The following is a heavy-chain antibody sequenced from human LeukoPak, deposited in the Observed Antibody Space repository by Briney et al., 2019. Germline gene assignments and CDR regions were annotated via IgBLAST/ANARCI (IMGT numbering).Heavy chain of an antibody. D-gene: IGHD3-9*01. CDR1: GYTFTSYG. Sequence: ASVKVSCKASGYTFTSYGISWVRQAPGQGLEWMGWISAYNGNTNYAQKLQGRVTMTTDTSTSTAYMELRSLRSDDTAVHYCARDRLTYYDILTGYPHDAFDIWGQGTMVTVSS. CDR3: ARDRLTYYDILTGYPHDAFDI. V-gene: IGHV1-18*01. CDR2: ISAYNGNT. J-gene: IGHJ3*02.